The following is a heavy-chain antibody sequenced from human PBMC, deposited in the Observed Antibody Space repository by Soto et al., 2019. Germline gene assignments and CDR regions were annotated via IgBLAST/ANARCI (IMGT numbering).Heavy chain of an antibody. J-gene: IGHJ4*02. CDR3: AKGPEQLVHGVFDY. V-gene: IGHV3-23*01. Sequence: GGSLRLSCAASGITLSSYVMGWVRQAPGKGLEWVSGIDAGGGGTYYADSVKGRFTISRDNSKNTLYLQMNSLRAEDTAVYYCAKGPEQLVHGVFDYWGQGTLVTVSS. CDR2: IDAGGGGT. D-gene: IGHD6-6*01. CDR1: GITLSSYV.